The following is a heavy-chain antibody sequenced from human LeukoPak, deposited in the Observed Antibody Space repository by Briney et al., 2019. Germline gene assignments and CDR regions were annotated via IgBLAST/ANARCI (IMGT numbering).Heavy chain of an antibody. J-gene: IGHJ4*02. Sequence: SETLSLTCAVYGGSFSGYYWSWVRQPPGKGLEWIGEINHSGSTNYYPSLKSRVTISVDTSKNQFSLKLSSVTAADTAVYYCARKSLITFGGVSAFDYWGQGTLVTVSS. V-gene: IGHV4-34*01. CDR1: GGSFSGYY. D-gene: IGHD3-16*01. CDR2: INHSGST. CDR3: ARKSLITFGGVSAFDY.